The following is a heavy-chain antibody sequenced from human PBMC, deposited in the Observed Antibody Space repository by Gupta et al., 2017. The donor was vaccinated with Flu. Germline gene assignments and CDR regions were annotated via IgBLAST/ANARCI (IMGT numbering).Heavy chain of an antibody. Sequence: QITLKESGPTLVKPTQTLTLTCTFSGFSLSTSTMAVGWIRQPPGKALEWLALIYWNDDNRYNPSLKSRLTITKDTSKNQVALTMTNMDPVDTATYYCVHRLQAYDILTFDYWGQGTLVTVSS. CDR2: IYWNDDN. CDR3: VHRLQAYDILTFDY. V-gene: IGHV2-5*01. J-gene: IGHJ4*02. CDR1: GFSLSTSTMA. D-gene: IGHD3-9*01.